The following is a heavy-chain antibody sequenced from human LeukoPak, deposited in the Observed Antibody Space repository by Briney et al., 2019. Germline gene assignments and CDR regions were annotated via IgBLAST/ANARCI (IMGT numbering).Heavy chain of an antibody. CDR2: IYYSGST. CDR3: ASPKIRSGAFDI. CDR1: GGSISSGDYY. J-gene: IGHJ3*02. D-gene: IGHD3-16*01. Sequence: SETLSLTCTVSGGSISSGDYYWSWIRQPPGKGLEWIGYIYYSGSTYYNPSLKSRVTISVDTSKNQFSLKLSSVTAADTAVYYCASPKIRSGAFDIWGQGTMVTVSS. V-gene: IGHV4-30-4*01.